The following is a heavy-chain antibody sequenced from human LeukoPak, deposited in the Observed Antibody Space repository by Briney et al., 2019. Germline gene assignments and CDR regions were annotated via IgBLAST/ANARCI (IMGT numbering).Heavy chain of an antibody. V-gene: IGHV7-4-1*02. Sequence: SVKVSCKASGYTFTSYAMNWVRQAPGQGLEWMGWININTGNPTYAQGFTGRFVFSLDTSVSTAYLQISSLKAEDTAVYYCARDTGWLQLEYFDYWGQGTLVTVSS. CDR2: ININTGNP. J-gene: IGHJ4*02. CDR1: GYTFTSYA. D-gene: IGHD5-24*01. CDR3: ARDTGWLQLEYFDY.